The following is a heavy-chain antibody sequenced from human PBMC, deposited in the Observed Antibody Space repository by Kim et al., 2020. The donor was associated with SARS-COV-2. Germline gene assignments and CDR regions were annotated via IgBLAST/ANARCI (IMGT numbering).Heavy chain of an antibody. D-gene: IGHD6-19*01. V-gene: IGHV3-23*01. Sequence: GGSLRLSCLASGFTFSQHAMAWVRQAPGKGLEWVSVISSSGNKTYYADSVKGRFTISRDNSKNTLYLQLSHLRAEDTALYYCAKDNRAVEDSSGWWFDY. CDR1: GFTFSQHA. CDR2: ISSSGNKT. J-gene: IGHJ4*01. CDR3: AKDNRAVEDSSGWWFDY.